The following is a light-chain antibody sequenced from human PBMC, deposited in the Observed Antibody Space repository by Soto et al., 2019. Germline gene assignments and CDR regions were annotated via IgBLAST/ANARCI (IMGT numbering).Light chain of an antibody. V-gene: IGLV2-14*03. CDR1: SSDVAAYNF. J-gene: IGLJ1*01. Sequence: QSALTQPASVSGSPGQSITISCTGTSSDVAAYNFVSWYQQHPGEVPKLMIYEVIKRPSGISDLFSGSKSGNTASLTISGLQAEDEADYYCQSYDSSLSGSEVFGTGTKVTVL. CDR2: EVI. CDR3: QSYDSSLSGSEV.